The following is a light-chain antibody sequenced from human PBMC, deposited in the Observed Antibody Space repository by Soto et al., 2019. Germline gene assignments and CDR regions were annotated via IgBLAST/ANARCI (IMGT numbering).Light chain of an antibody. CDR3: AAWDDSLNGRV. V-gene: IGLV1-44*01. Sequence: QSVLTQPPSASATPGQRVTISCSGSSSNIGSKTVNWYQQLPGTAPKLLIYKTNHRPSGVPDRFSGSKSGTAASLAISGLQSEDEADYYGAAWDDSLNGRVFGGGTKLTVL. CDR1: SSNIGSKT. J-gene: IGLJ3*02. CDR2: KTN.